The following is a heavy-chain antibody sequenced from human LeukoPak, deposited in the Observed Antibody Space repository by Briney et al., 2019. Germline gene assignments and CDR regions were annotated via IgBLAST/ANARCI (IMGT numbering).Heavy chain of an antibody. CDR2: IYYSGST. CDR3: ARVGTRNWFDP. J-gene: IGHJ5*02. V-gene: IGHV4-59*01. CDR1: GGSISSYY. Sequence: TSSETLSLTCTVSGGSISSYYWSWIQQPPGKGLEWIGYIYYSGSTNYNPSLKSRVTISVDTSKNQFSLKLSSVTAADTAVYYCARVGTRNWFDPWGQGTLVTVSS.